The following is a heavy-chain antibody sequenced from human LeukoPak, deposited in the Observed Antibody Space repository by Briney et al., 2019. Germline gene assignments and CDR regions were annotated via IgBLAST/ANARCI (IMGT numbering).Heavy chain of an antibody. CDR1: GGNFGNYV. CDR2: ITPFFGVA. Sequence: SVKVSCKASGGNFGNYVIHWVRQAPGQGLEWMGRITPFFGVANYAQTFQDRVTFTADKITNTAYMQISSLNSKDTAVYFCARDTNEEYSSSSGGFAVWGERATWTASS. D-gene: IGHD6-6*01. CDR3: ARDTNEEYSSSSGGFAV. J-gene: IGHJ6*04. V-gene: IGHV1-69*04.